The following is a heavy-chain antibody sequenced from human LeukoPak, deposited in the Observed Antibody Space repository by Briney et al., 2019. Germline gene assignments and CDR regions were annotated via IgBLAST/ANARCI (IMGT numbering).Heavy chain of an antibody. V-gene: IGHV3-21*01. D-gene: IGHD3-9*01. Sequence: GGSLRLSCAASGFTFSSYSMNWVRQAPGKGLEWVSSISSSSSYIYYADSVKGRFTISRDNAKNSLYLQMNSLRAEDTAVYYCAKDSNILTGYYDHWGQGTLVTVSS. CDR3: AKDSNILTGYYDH. J-gene: IGHJ5*02. CDR1: GFTFSSYS. CDR2: ISSSSSYI.